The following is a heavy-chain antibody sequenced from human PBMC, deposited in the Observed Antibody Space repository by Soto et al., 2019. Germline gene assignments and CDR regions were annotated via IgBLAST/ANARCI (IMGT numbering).Heavy chain of an antibody. CDR3: AKTIVVVTARLDYYYGMDV. Sequence: GGSLRLSCAASGFTFSSYGMHWVRQAPGKGLEWVAVISYDGSNKYYADSVKGRFTISRDNSKNTLYLQMNSLRAEDTAVYYCAKTIVVVTARLDYYYGMDVWGQGTTVTVSS. D-gene: IGHD2-21*02. J-gene: IGHJ6*02. CDR1: GFTFSSYG. CDR2: ISYDGSNK. V-gene: IGHV3-30*18.